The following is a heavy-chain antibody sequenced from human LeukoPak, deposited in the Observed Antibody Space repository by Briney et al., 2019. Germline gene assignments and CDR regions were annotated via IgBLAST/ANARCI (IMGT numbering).Heavy chain of an antibody. CDR3: ALARSEYHYGMDV. Sequence: SQTLSLTCAISGDSVSSISVAWNWIRQSPSRGLEWLGRTYYRSKWYYEYAVSVKGRININPDPSKNQFSLQLDSVTPEDTAVYYCALARSEYHYGMDVWGQGTTVTVSS. V-gene: IGHV6-1*01. CDR2: TYYRSKWYY. CDR1: GDSVSSISVA. J-gene: IGHJ6*02.